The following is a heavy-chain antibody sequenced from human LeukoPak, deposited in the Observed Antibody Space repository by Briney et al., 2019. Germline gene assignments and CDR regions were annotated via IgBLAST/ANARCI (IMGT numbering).Heavy chain of an antibody. J-gene: IGHJ3*02. CDR3: AKGLGNWNYMFRAFDI. D-gene: IGHD1-7*01. V-gene: IGHV3-23*01. Sequence: PGGSLRLSCAASGFTFSSYAMSWVRQAPGKGLEWVSAISGSGGSTYYADSVKGRFTISRDNSKNTLYLQMNSLRAEDTAVYYCAKGLGNWNYMFRAFDIWGQGTMVTVSS. CDR2: ISGSGGST. CDR1: GFTFSSYA.